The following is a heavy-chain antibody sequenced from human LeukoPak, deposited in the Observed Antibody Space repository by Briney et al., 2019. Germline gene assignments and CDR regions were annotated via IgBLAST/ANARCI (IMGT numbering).Heavy chain of an antibody. D-gene: IGHD3-22*01. CDR1: GGSFSGYY. CDR2: INHSGST. V-gene: IGHV4-34*01. Sequence: SETLSLTCAVYGGSFSGYYWSWIRQPPGKGLEWIGEINHSGSTNYNPSLKSRVTISVDTSKNQFSLKLSSVTAADTAVYYCARGYYYDSSGWSYYYYYMDVWGKGTTVTISS. J-gene: IGHJ6*03. CDR3: ARGYYYDSSGWSYYYYYMDV.